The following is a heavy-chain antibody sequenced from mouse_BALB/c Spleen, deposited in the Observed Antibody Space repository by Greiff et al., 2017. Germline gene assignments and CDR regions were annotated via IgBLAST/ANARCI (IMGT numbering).Heavy chain of an antibody. CDR2: ISSGGSYT. D-gene: IGHD2-1*01. CDR1: GFTFSSYA. J-gene: IGHJ1*01. V-gene: IGHV5-9-3*01. Sequence: EVQVVESGGGLVKPGGSLKLSCAASGFTFSSYAMSWVRQTPEKRLEWVATISSGGSYTYYPDSVKGRFTISRDNAKNTLYLQMSSLRSEDTAMYYCARQNYGNYVGFDVWGAGTTVTVSS. CDR3: ARQNYGNYVGFDV.